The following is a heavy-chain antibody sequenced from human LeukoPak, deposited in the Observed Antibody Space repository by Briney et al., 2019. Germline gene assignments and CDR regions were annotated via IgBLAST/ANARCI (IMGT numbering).Heavy chain of an antibody. J-gene: IGHJ4*02. CDR3: SRVGSSGWPNYFDS. V-gene: IGHV4-39*01. Sequence: SETLSLTCTVSGGSISSSSYYWGWIRQPPGKGLEWIGSIYYSGSTYYNPSLKSRVTISVDTSKNQFSLKLSSVTAADTAVYFCSRVGSSGWPNYFDSWGQGTLVTVSS. CDR2: IYYSGST. CDR1: GGSISSSSYY. D-gene: IGHD6-19*01.